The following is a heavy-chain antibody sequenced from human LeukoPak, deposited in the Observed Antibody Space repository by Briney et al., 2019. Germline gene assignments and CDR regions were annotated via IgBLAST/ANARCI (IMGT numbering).Heavy chain of an antibody. Sequence: GGSLRLSCAASGFTFSSYGMHWVRQAPGKGLEWVAVISYDGSNKHYADSVKGRFTISRDNSKNTLYLQMNSLRAEDTAVYYCARDRVGATDYFDYWGQGTLVTVSS. CDR1: GFTFSSYG. J-gene: IGHJ4*02. D-gene: IGHD1-26*01. CDR2: ISYDGSNK. CDR3: ARDRVGATDYFDY. V-gene: IGHV3-30*03.